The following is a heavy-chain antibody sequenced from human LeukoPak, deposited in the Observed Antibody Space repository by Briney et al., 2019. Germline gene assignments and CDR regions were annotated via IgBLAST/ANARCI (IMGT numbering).Heavy chain of an antibody. CDR1: GFIFGTYW. CDR2: ISYDGSNK. CDR3: ASPFNWNVDY. V-gene: IGHV3-30-3*01. D-gene: IGHD1-20*01. J-gene: IGHJ4*02. Sequence: GGSLRLSCAASGFIFGTYWMHWVRQAPGKGLEWVAVISYDGSNKYYADSVKGRSTISRDNSKNTLYLQMNSLRAEDTAVYYCASPFNWNVDYWGQGTLVTVSS.